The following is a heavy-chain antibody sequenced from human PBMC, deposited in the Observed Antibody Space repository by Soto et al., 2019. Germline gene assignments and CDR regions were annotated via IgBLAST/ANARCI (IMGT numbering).Heavy chain of an antibody. J-gene: IGHJ5*02. CDR2: IYYSGST. CDR3: ARVWAGYCSSTSCYEGRWFDP. D-gene: IGHD2-2*01. CDR1: GGSVSSGSYY. Sequence: TLSLTCTVSGGSVSSGSYYWSLIRHPPGKGLEWIGYIYYSGSTNYNPSLKSRVTISVDTSKNQFSLKLSSVTAADTAVYYCARVWAGYCSSTSCYEGRWFDPWGQGTLVTVYS. V-gene: IGHV4-61*01.